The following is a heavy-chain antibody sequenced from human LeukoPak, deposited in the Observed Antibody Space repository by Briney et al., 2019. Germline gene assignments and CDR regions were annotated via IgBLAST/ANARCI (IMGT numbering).Heavy chain of an antibody. CDR1: GASIGSYY. Sequence: SETLSLTCSVYGASIGSYYWSWIRQPPGKGLEWIGGSTNYNPSLKSRVTISVDTSKNQFSLKLTSVTAADTAVYYCATYSSLSLQPQYWGQGTLVTVSS. CDR2: GST. V-gene: IGHV4-59*01. CDR3: ATYSSLSLQPQY. D-gene: IGHD2-15*01. J-gene: IGHJ4*02.